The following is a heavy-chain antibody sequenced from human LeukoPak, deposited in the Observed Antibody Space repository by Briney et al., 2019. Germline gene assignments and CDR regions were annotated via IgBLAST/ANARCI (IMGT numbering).Heavy chain of an antibody. J-gene: IGHJ4*02. CDR1: GVTFRSSS. CDR2: ISSSSSYI. D-gene: IGHD6-13*01. CDR3: ARARGAAAFDY. V-gene: IGHV3-21*01. Sequence: GGSLRLSCAASGVTFRSSSMYLVRQAPGQGLQWVSSISSSSSYIYYADSVKGRFTISRDNAENSLYLQMNSLRAEDTAVYYCARARGAAAFDYWGQGTLVTVSS.